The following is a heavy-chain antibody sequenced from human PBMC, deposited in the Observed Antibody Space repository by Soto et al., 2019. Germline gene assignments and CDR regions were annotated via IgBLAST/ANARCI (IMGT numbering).Heavy chain of an antibody. V-gene: IGHV3-30*18. CDR1: GFTFSSYG. J-gene: IGHJ4*02. Sequence: QVQLVESGGGVVQPGRSLRLSCAASGFTFSSYGMHWVRQAQGKGLEWVAVISYDGSNKYYADSVKGRFTISRDNSKNTLYLQMNSLRAEDTAVYYCAKASFSTIAVAGTRLDYWGQGTLVTVSS. D-gene: IGHD6-19*01. CDR2: ISYDGSNK. CDR3: AKASFSTIAVAGTRLDY.